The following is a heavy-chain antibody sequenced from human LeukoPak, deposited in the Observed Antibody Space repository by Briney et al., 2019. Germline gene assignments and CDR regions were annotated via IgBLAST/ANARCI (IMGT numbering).Heavy chain of an antibody. V-gene: IGHV3-23*01. CDR1: GFTFSSYD. CDR2: ISGSGGST. CDR3: ARQCSTSCYDAFDI. J-gene: IGHJ3*02. D-gene: IGHD2-2*01. Sequence: PGGSLRLFCAASGFTFSSYDMSGVRQARGRGLEWVSAISGSGGSTYYADSVKGRFTISRDNSKNTLYLQMNSLRAEDTAVYYCARQCSTSCYDAFDIWGQGTMVTVSS.